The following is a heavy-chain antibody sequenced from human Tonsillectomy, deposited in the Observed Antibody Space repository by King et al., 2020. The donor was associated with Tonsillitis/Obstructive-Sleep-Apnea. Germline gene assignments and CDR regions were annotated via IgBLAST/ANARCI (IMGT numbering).Heavy chain of an antibody. Sequence: GQLVQSGAEVKKPGSSVKVSCKASGGTFSSYAISWVRQAPGQGLEWMGRIIPILGIANYAQKLQGRVTITADKSTSTAYMELSSLRSEDTAVYYCARGRGIAVVPPAPEGTYYYYMDVWGKGTTVTVSS. V-gene: IGHV1-69*09. CDR1: GGTFSSYA. D-gene: IGHD2-2*01. J-gene: IGHJ6*03. CDR3: ARGRGIAVVPPAPEGTYYYYMDV. CDR2: IIPILGIA.